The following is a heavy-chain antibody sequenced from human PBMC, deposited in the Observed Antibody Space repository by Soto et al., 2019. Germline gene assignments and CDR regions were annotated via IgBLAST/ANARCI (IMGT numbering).Heavy chain of an antibody. V-gene: IGHV4-4*07. J-gene: IGHJ4*02. CDR2: IYTSGST. D-gene: IGHD3-22*01. CDR1: GGSISSYY. Sequence: SETLSLTCTVSGGSISSYYWSWIRQPAGKGLEWIGRIYTSGSTNYNPSLKSRVTMSVDTSKNQFSLKLSTVTAADTAVYYCARLTYYYDSSGYYPYYFDYWGQGTLVTVSS. CDR3: ARLTYYYDSSGYYPYYFDY.